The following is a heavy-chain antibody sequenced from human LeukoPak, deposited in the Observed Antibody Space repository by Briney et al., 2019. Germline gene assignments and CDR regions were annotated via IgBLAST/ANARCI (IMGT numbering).Heavy chain of an antibody. D-gene: IGHD6-19*01. Sequence: GGSLRLSCAASGFAFSFYAMSWLRQPPGQGLEWVSTINANSGTTSYAASARGRFTISRDNSKNTLYLQVNSLRADDTAVYYCAKPISGGLAVTADWFDPWGQGTLVVVSS. CDR3: AKPISGGLAVTADWFDP. V-gene: IGHV3-23*01. CDR2: INANSGTT. J-gene: IGHJ5*01. CDR1: GFAFSFYA.